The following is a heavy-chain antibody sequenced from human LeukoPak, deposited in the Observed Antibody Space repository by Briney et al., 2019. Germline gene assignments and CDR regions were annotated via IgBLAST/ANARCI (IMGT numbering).Heavy chain of an antibody. CDR2: IYYSGST. D-gene: IGHD6-13*01. CDR1: GGSISSSSYY. CDR3: ARGSSSWAYYYYGMDV. V-gene: IGHV4-39*07. Sequence: SETLSLTCTVSGGSISSSSYYWGWIRQPPGKGLEWIGSIYYSGSTYYNPSLKSRVTISVDTSKNQFSLKLSSVTAADTAVYYCARGSSSWAYYYYGMDVWGQGTTVTVSS. J-gene: IGHJ6*02.